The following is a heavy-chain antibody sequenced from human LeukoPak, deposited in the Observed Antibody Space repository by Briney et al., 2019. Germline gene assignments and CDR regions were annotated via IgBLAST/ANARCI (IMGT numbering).Heavy chain of an antibody. CDR1: GGSISSGGYS. CDR2: IYHSGST. Sequence: SETLSLTCAVSGGSISSGGYSWSWIRRPPGKGLEWIGYIYHSGSTYYNPFLKSRVTISVDRSKNQFSLRLSSVTAADTAVYYCARASITMVRGDGAFDIWGQGTMVTVSS. D-gene: IGHD3-10*01. CDR3: ARASITMVRGDGAFDI. V-gene: IGHV4-30-2*01. J-gene: IGHJ3*02.